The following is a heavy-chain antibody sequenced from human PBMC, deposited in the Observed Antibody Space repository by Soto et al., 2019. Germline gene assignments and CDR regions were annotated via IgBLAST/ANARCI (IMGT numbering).Heavy chain of an antibody. Sequence: QVQLQESGPGLVKPSETLSLTCTVSGGSISSYYWSWIRQPPGKGLEWIGYIYYSGSTNYHPSLKSRVTISVDTSKNQFSLKRSSVSAADTAVYYCARYDGRYWGQGTRFPVSS. D-gene: IGHD3-16*01. CDR1: GGSISSYY. V-gene: IGHV4-59*01. CDR2: IYYSGST. CDR3: ARYDGRY. J-gene: IGHJ4*02.